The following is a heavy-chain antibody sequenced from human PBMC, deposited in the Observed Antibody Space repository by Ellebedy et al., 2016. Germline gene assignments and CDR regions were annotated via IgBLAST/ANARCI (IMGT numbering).Heavy chain of an antibody. J-gene: IGHJ2*01. Sequence: GGSLRLSCAASGFPFSNYAMHWVRQAPGKGLEWVAVILHDGSNKYYADSVKGRSTISRDNSKNTLYLQMNSLRAEDTAVYYCAKVQGRLLLVWYFDLWGRGTLVTVSS. D-gene: IGHD3-22*01. CDR2: ILHDGSNK. CDR3: AKVQGRLLLVWYFDL. CDR1: GFPFSNYA. V-gene: IGHV3-30*04.